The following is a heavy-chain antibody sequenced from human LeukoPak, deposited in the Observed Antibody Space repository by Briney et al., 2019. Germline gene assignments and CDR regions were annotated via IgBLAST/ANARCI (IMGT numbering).Heavy chain of an antibody. J-gene: IGHJ3*02. CDR3: AKEYYYGSGSDAFDI. CDR2: ISGSGGST. V-gene: IGHV3-23*01. Sequence: GGSLRLSCAASGFTFSSYAMSWVRQAPGKGLEGVSAISGSGGSTYYADSVKGRFTIPRDNSKNTLYLQMNSLRAEDTAVYYCAKEYYYGSGSDAFDIWGQGTMVTVSS. D-gene: IGHD3-10*01. CDR1: GFTFSSYA.